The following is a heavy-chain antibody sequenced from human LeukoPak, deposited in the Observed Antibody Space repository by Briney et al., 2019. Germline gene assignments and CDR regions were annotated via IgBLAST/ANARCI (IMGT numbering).Heavy chain of an antibody. CDR2: ISYDGSNK. D-gene: IGHD1-26*01. CDR1: GFTFSSYA. J-gene: IGHJ4*02. V-gene: IGHV3-30*14. CDR3: AVVRSSEGHY. Sequence: TGRSLRLSCAASGFTFSSYAMHWVRQAPGKGLEWVAVISYDGSNKYYADSVKGRFTISRDNSKNTLYLQMNSLRAEDTAVYYCAVVRSSEGHYWGQGTLVTVSS.